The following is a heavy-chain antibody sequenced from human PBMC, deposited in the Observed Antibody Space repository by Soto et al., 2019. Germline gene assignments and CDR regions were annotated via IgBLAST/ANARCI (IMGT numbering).Heavy chain of an antibody. D-gene: IGHD6-19*01. CDR1: GFTFSNYA. V-gene: IGHV3-23*01. CDR2: ISGDSGST. CDR3: AIPSALTVPGPDY. J-gene: IGHJ4*02. Sequence: PGGSLRLSCAASGFTFSNYAMSWVRQAPGKGLEWVSAISGDSGSTYYADSVKGRFTISRDNSKNTLYLQMNSLRAEDTAVYYCAIPSALTVPGPDYWGQRTLVTVSS.